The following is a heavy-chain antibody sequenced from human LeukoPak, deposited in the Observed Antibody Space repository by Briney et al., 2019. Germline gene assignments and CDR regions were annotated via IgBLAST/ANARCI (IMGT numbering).Heavy chain of an antibody. CDR2: IIDSGIST. D-gene: IGHD1-26*01. CDR1: GFIFNSYA. Sequence: GGSLRLSCAASGFIFNSYAMAWVRQAPEKGLEWVSSIIDSGISTYYADSVKGRFTTSRDNSKNTLYLQMNSLRAEDTAVYYCAKGSRGNYDYWGQGTLVTVSS. J-gene: IGHJ4*02. CDR3: AKGSRGNYDY. V-gene: IGHV3-23*01.